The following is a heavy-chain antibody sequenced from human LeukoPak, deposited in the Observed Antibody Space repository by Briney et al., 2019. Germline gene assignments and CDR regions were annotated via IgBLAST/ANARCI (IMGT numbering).Heavy chain of an antibody. CDR1: GFTFDDYG. CDR3: AKDEPDYDFWSGYYTRFVY. CDR2: ISGSGGST. V-gene: IGHV3-23*01. Sequence: RPGGSLRLSCAASGFTFDDYGMSWVRQAPGKGLEWVSAISGSGGSTYYADSVKGRFTISRDNSKNTLYLQMNSLRAEDTAVYYCAKDEPDYDFWSGYYTRFVYWGQGTLVTVSS. D-gene: IGHD3-3*01. J-gene: IGHJ4*02.